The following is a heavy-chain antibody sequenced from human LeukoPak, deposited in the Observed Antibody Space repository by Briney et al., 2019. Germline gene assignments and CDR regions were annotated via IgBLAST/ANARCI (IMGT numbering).Heavy chain of an antibody. CDR3: AKGFDYYDSSGVFDY. CDR2: ISYDGSNK. Sequence: PGRSLRLSCAASGFTFSSYGMHWVRQAPGKGLEWVAVISYDGSNKYYADSVKGRFTISRDNSKNTLYLQMNSLRAEDTAVYYCAKGFDYYDSSGVFDYWGQGTLVTVSS. V-gene: IGHV3-30*18. D-gene: IGHD3-22*01. J-gene: IGHJ4*02. CDR1: GFTFSSYG.